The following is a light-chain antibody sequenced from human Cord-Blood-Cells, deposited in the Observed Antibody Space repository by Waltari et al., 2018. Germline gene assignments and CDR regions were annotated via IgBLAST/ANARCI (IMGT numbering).Light chain of an antibody. V-gene: IGKV1-27*01. CDR1: QGIRNY. J-gene: IGKJ2*01. CDR2: AAS. CDR3: QKYNSAPHT. Sequence: DIQMPQPPSSLSASVGDRVIITCRASQGIRNYLAWYQQKPGKVPKLLIYAASTLQSGVPSRFSGSGSGTDFTLTISSLQPEDVATYYCQKYNSAPHTFGQGTKLEIK.